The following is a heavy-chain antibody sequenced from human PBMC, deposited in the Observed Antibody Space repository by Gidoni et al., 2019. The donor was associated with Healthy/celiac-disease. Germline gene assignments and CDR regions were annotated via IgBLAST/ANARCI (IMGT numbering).Heavy chain of an antibody. Sequence: EVQLLESGGGLVQPGGSLRLSCAASGLPFISYAMRWVRQDPGKGLEWVAAISGRGGSTYYADSVKGRFTISRDNSKNTLYLQMNSLRAEDTAVYYCANGGDYYDSSGYYDYWGQGTLVTVSS. V-gene: IGHV3-23*01. CDR3: ANGGDYYDSSGYYDY. D-gene: IGHD3-22*01. CDR1: GLPFISYA. CDR2: ISGRGGST. J-gene: IGHJ4*02.